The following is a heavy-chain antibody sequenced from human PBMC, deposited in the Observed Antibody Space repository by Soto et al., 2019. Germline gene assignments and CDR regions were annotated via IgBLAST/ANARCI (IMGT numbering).Heavy chain of an antibody. CDR2: INPNSGGT. V-gene: IGHV1-2*04. D-gene: IGHD6-6*01. CDR3: ARDPDSSSPHWPDV. CDR1: GYTFTGYY. J-gene: IGHJ6*02. Sequence: ASVKVSCKASGYTFTGYYMHWVRQAPGQGLEWMGWINPNSGGTNYAQKFQGWVTMTRDTSISTAYMELSRLRSDDTAVYYCARDPDSSSPHWPDVWGQGTTVTVS.